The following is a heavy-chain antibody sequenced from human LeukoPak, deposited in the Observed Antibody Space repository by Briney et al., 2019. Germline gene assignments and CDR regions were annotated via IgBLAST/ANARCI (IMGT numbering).Heavy chain of an antibody. V-gene: IGHV3-23*01. CDR2: ISGSGGST. J-gene: IGHJ4*02. Sequence: GGSLRLSCAASGFTVSSNYMSWVRQAPGKGLEWVSAISGSGGSTYYADSVKGRFTISRDNSKNTLYLQMNSLRAEDTAVYYCAKDMYSSSSLDYWGQGTLVTVSS. D-gene: IGHD6-6*01. CDR1: GFTVSSNY. CDR3: AKDMYSSSSLDY.